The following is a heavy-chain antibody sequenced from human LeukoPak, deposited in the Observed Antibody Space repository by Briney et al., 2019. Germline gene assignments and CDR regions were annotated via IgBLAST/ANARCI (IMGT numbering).Heavy chain of an antibody. CDR2: INHRGST. CDR3: ARGFGNYYYYYVDV. J-gene: IGHJ6*03. V-gene: IGHV4-34*01. CDR1: GGSFSGYY. D-gene: IGHD2-15*01. Sequence: SETLSLTCAVYGGSFSGYYWSWIRQPPGKGLEWIGEINHRGSTNYNPSLKRRVPISGDTPENQFSLSLRSVTAADTAVYYCARGFGNYYYYYVDVWGKGTTVTVSS.